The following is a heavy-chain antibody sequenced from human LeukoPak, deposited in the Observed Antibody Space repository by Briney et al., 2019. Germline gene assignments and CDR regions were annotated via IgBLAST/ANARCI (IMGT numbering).Heavy chain of an antibody. V-gene: IGHV1-8*01. J-gene: IGHJ4*02. D-gene: IGHD3-9*01. CDR2: MNPNSGNT. CDR1: GYTFTSYD. Sequence: ASVKVSCKASGYTFTSYDINWVRQATGQGLEWMGWMNPNSGNTGYAQKFQGRVTMTRNTSISTAYMELSSLRSEDTAVYYCAFIGGNYDILTGYWGDFDYWGQGTLVTVSS. CDR3: AFIGGNYDILTGYWGDFDY.